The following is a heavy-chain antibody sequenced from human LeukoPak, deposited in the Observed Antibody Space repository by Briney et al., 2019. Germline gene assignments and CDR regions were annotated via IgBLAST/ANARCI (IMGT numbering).Heavy chain of an antibody. CDR2: IYISGTT. Sequence: SETLSLTCTVSGGSISSYSWDWIRQAAGKGLEWIGRIYISGTTNYNPSLKSRVTMSLDKSKNQFSLKLTSVTAADTAVYYCARLGYSSVDNDHWGQGTLVTVSS. CDR3: ARLGYSSVDNDH. D-gene: IGHD6-19*01. V-gene: IGHV4-4*07. CDR1: GGSISSYS. J-gene: IGHJ4*02.